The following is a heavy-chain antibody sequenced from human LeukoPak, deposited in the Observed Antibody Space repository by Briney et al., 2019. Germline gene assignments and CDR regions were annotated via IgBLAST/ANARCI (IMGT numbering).Heavy chain of an antibody. Sequence: ASVKVSCKVSGYTLTELSMHWVRQAPGKGLEWMGGFDPEDGETIYAQKFQGRVTMTEDTSTDTAYMELSSLRSEDTAVYYCARGWGGIDSSGYPFDYWGQGTLVTVSS. CDR3: ARGWGGIDSSGYPFDY. V-gene: IGHV1-24*01. CDR2: FDPEDGET. D-gene: IGHD3-22*01. J-gene: IGHJ4*02. CDR1: GYTLTELS.